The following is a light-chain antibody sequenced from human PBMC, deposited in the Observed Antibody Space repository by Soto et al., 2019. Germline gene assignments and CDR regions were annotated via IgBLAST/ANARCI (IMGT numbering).Light chain of an antibody. Sequence: EIVWTQSPGTLSLSPGERATLSCRTSQSVSNNYLAWYQQKPGQAPRLLIYGASSSATGIPDRFSGSGSGTDFTISISRLEPEDFAVYYCQQYSSLWTFGQGTKVEIK. CDR2: GAS. CDR3: QQYSSLWT. CDR1: QSVSNNY. V-gene: IGKV3-20*01. J-gene: IGKJ1*01.